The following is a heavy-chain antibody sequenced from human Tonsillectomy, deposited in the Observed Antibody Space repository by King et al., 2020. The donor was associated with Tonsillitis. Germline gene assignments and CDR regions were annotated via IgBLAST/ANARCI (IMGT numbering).Heavy chain of an antibody. V-gene: IGHV3-48*01. CDR3: ARLLYDFWSGSAPYYYMDV. J-gene: IGHJ6*03. CDR2: ISDSSSTI. D-gene: IGHD3-3*01. Sequence: VQLVESGGGLVQPGGSLRLSCAASGFTFGNYNMNWVRQAPGKGLEWVSHISDSSSTIYYADSVKGRITISRDNAKNSLYLQMNSLRADDTAVYYCARLLYDFWSGSAPYYYMDVWGKGTTVTVSS. CDR1: GFTFGNYN.